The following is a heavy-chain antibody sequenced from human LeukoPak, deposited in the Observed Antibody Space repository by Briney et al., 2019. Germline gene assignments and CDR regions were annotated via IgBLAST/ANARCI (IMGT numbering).Heavy chain of an antibody. CDR2: ISHDGSNK. CDR3: ARESLGYSSGWYAEYFQH. J-gene: IGHJ1*01. V-gene: IGHV3-30*04. D-gene: IGHD6-19*01. CDR1: GFTFSSYT. Sequence: GGSLRLSCAASGFTFSSYTMHWVRQAPGKGLEWVAVISHDGSNKYYADSVKGRFTISRDNSKNTLYLQMNSLRAEDTAVYYCARESLGYSSGWYAEYFQHWGQGTLVTVSS.